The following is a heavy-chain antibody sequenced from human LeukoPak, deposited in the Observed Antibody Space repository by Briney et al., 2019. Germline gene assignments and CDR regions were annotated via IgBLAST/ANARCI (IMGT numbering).Heavy chain of an antibody. CDR3: ARIEAAAVTFDI. CDR2: IYYSGST. Sequence: SETLSLTCTVSGVSISSYYWSWIRQPPGKGLEGIGYIYYSGSTNYNPSLKSRVTISVDTSKNQFSLKLSSVTAADTAVYYCARIEAAAVTFDIWGQGTMVTVSS. D-gene: IGHD6-13*01. J-gene: IGHJ3*02. V-gene: IGHV4-59*08. CDR1: GVSISSYY.